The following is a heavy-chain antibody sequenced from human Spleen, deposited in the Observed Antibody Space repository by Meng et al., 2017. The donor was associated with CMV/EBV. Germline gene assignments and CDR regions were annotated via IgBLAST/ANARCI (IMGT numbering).Heavy chain of an antibody. V-gene: IGHV1-18*01. CDR3: AREMSYDSSGYQSGY. CDR2: ISAYNGVT. J-gene: IGHJ4*02. CDR1: GYKFPIYG. D-gene: IGHD3-22*01. Sequence: SGYKFPIYGITWVRQAPGQGLEWMGWISAYNGVTNYAQKFQGRVRMTRDTSTTTVYMELRGLKSDDTAVYYCAREMSYDSSGYQSGYWGQGTLVTVSS.